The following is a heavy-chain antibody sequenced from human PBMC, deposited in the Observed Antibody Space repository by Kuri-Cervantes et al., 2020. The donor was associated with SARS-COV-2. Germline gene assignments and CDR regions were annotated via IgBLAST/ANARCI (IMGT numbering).Heavy chain of an antibody. Sequence: SVKVSCKASGGTFSSYAISWVRQAPGQGLEWMGGIIPIFGIANYAQKFQGRVTITADKSTSTAYMELRGLKSDDTAVYYCAKGRDNFGNDYGMGVWGQGTTVTVSS. J-gene: IGHJ6*02. CDR1: GGTFSSYA. CDR3: AKGRDNFGNDYGMGV. CDR2: IIPIFGIA. V-gene: IGHV1-69*10. D-gene: IGHD1-1*01.